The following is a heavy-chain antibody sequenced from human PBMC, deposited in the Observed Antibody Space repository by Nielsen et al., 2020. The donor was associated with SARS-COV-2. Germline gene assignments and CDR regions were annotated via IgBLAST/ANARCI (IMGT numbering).Heavy chain of an antibody. V-gene: IGHV1-2*06. Sequence: ASVQVTCKASGYTFTGYYMHWVRQAPGQGLEWMGRINPNSGGTNYAQKFQGRVTMTRDTSISTAYMELSRLRSDDTAVYYCARDLGSSVLSGVFDYWGQGTLVTVSS. CDR3: ARDLGSSVLSGVFDY. CDR1: GYTFTGYY. D-gene: IGHD3-10*01. CDR2: INPNSGGT. J-gene: IGHJ4*02.